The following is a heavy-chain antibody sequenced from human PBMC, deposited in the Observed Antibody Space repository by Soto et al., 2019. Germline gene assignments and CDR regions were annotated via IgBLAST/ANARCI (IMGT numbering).Heavy chain of an antibody. CDR3: AMLYVGSADY. J-gene: IGHJ4*02. D-gene: IGHD1-26*01. Sequence: EVQLLESGGGLVQPGGSLRLSCAASGLTFSSFVMSWVRQAPGKGPEWVSAIVSSGATTYYADSVKGRFTISRDNSKNAHYLQMHSLRVEDTAVYYCAMLYVGSADYWGQGAPGNGSS. V-gene: IGHV3-23*01. CDR1: GLTFSSFV. CDR2: IVSSGATT.